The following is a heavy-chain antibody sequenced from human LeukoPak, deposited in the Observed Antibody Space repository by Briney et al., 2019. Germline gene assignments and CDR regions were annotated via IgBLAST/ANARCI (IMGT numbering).Heavy chain of an antibody. D-gene: IGHD5-18*01. Sequence: SETLSLTCTVSGGPISTYYWSWFRQPPGGGLEWIGYIYSTGSTDYNASLRSRVTISVDTSKTQFSLKLTSVTAADTAVYYCASTRGHSYGWGAFDIWGQGTMVTVSS. J-gene: IGHJ3*02. CDR1: GGPISTYY. CDR2: IYSTGST. V-gene: IGHV4-4*09. CDR3: ASTRGHSYGWGAFDI.